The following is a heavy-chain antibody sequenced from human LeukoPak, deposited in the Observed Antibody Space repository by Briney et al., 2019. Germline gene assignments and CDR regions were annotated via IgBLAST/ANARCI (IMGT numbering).Heavy chain of an antibody. V-gene: IGHV3-30-3*01. D-gene: IGHD3-22*01. CDR2: ISYDGSNK. CDR3: ATTKGYSTEYFQH. Sequence: PGGSLRLSCAASGFTFSSYAMHWVRQAPGKGLEWVAVISYDGSNKYYADSVKGRFTISRDNSKNTLYLQMNSLRAEDTAVYYCATTKGYSTEYFQHWGQGTLVTVSS. J-gene: IGHJ1*01. CDR1: GFTFSSYA.